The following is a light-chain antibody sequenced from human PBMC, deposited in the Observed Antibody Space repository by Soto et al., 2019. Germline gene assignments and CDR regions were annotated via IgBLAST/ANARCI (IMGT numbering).Light chain of an antibody. V-gene: IGKV3-20*01. CDR2: FAS. J-gene: IGKJ1*01. Sequence: EIVLTQSPGTLSLSPGERATLSCRASQTVPTNYLAWYQQKPGQAPRLPIYFASAMATGIPDRFSGSGSGTAFTLNNDRLEPEDFDVYFCEQYGRSPPWTFGQGTKVEIK. CDR3: EQYGRSPPWT. CDR1: QTVPTNY.